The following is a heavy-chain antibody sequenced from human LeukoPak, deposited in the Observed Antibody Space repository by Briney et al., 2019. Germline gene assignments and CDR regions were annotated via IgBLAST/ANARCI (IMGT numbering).Heavy chain of an antibody. J-gene: IGHJ4*02. CDR1: GFTFSSYG. D-gene: IGHD2-2*01. CDR3: AKRFCSSASCYSIDS. CDR2: ISYDGSNK. V-gene: IGHV3-30*18. Sequence: GGSLRLSCTASGFTFSSYGMHWVRQAPGKGLEWVAVISYDGSNKYYADSVKGRFTISRDNSKNTLYLQMNSLTAEDTSLYYCAKRFCSSASCYSIDSWGQGTLVTVSS.